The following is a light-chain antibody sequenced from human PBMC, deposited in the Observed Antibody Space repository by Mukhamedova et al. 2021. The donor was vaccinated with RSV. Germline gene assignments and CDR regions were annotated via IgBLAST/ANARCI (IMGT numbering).Light chain of an antibody. CDR3: QQYDKWPPT. Sequence: APSLPIYDASTRATGVTGKFTGSGSGTDFTLIISSLQSEDFAVYLCQQYDKWPPTFGPGTKVDFK. CDR2: DAS. J-gene: IGKJ3*01. V-gene: IGKV3-15*01.